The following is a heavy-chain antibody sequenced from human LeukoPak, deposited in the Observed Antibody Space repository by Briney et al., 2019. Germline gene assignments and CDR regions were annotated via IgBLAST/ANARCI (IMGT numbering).Heavy chain of an antibody. CDR3: ARSRWLFN. J-gene: IGHJ1*01. CDR1: GYTFTDYY. CDR2: INPNSGSS. Sequence: ASVKVSCKASGYTFTDYYMHWVRQAPGQGLEWMGRINPNSGSSNYAQKFQGRVTMTRDTSISTAYMELNRLRSDDTAVYYCARSRWLFNWGQGTLVTVSS. V-gene: IGHV1-2*06. D-gene: IGHD3-9*01.